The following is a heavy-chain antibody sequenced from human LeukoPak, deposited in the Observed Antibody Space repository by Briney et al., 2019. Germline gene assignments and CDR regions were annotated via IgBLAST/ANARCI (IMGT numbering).Heavy chain of an antibody. CDR2: ISGSGGST. V-gene: IGHV3-23*01. CDR1: GFTFSSYA. J-gene: IGHJ5*02. Sequence: GGSLRLSCAASGFTFSSYAMSWVSHAPGKGLELVLAISGSGGSTYYADSVKGRFTISRDNSKNTLYLQMNSLRAEDTAVYYCAKAQDPTYYYGSGSPLDWFDPWGQGTLVTVSS. D-gene: IGHD3-10*01. CDR3: AKAQDPTYYYGSGSPLDWFDP.